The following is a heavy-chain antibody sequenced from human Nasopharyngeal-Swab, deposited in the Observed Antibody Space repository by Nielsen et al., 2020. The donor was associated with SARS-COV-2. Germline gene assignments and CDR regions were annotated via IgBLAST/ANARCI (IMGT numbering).Heavy chain of an antibody. J-gene: IGHJ6*02. CDR2: VNPSGGRT. D-gene: IGHD2-2*01. CDR3: ARNIVVVPAAVLYYYYGMDV. V-gene: IGHV1-46*01. CDR1: GYTFTSYY. Sequence: ASVTVSCKASGYTFTSYYMHWVRQAPGQGLEWMGIVNPSGGRTSYAQKFQGRVILTRDTSTSTAHMELSSLRSEDTAVYYCARNIVVVPAAVLYYYYGMDVWGQGTTVTVSS.